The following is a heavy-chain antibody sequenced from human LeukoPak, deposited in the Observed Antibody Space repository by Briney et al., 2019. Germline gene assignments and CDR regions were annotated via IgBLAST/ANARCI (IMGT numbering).Heavy chain of an antibody. J-gene: IGHJ4*02. D-gene: IGHD3-22*01. V-gene: IGHV3-30*18. CDR1: GFTFSSYG. Sequence: GGPLRLSCAASGFTFSSYGMHWVRQAPGKGLEWVAVISYDGSNKYYADSVKGRFTISRDNSKNTPYLQMNSLRAEDTAVYYCAKGDSSGVTFDYWGQGTLVTVSS. CDR3: AKGDSSGVTFDY. CDR2: ISYDGSNK.